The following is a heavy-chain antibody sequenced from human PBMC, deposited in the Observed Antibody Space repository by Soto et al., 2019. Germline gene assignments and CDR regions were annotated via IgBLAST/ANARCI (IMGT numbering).Heavy chain of an antibody. CDR3: ARATGTLKSRNCDY. J-gene: IGHJ4*02. V-gene: IGHV4-31*03. CDR1: GGSISTVGHY. Sequence: SETLSLTCSVSGGSISTVGHYWTWIRQPPGKGLEWIGSIYHTGSTYYSKSLRSRLTMSVDTSKSQFSLRLSSVTAADTAVYYCARATGTLKSRNCDYWGQGSLVTVSS. CDR2: IYHTGST. D-gene: IGHD1-1*01.